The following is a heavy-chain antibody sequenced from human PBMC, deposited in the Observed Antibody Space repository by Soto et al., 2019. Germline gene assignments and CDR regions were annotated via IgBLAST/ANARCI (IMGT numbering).Heavy chain of an antibody. V-gene: IGHV4-59*01. D-gene: IGHD1-1*01. CDR3: ARFGGGTLYYYYYMDV. J-gene: IGHJ6*03. Sequence: SETLSLTCTVSGGSISSYXWSXXRQPPGKGLEWIGYIYYSGSTNYNPSLKSRVTISVDTSKNQFSLKLSSVTAADTAVYYCARFGGGTLYYYYYMDVWGKGTTVTVSS. CDR2: IYYSGST. CDR1: GGSISSYX.